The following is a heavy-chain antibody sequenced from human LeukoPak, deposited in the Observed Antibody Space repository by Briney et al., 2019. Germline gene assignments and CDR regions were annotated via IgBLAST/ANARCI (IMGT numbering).Heavy chain of an antibody. J-gene: IGHJ5*02. D-gene: IGHD6-13*01. V-gene: IGHV3-74*01. CDR2: INSDGYSI. Sequence: PGGSLRLSCAASGFTFSAYWMHWVRQAPGKGLVWLSRINSDGYSISYADSVKGRFTISRDNAKNTLYLQMNSLRAEDTAVYYCAKEGSSWYIGLFDPWGQGTLVTVSS. CDR3: AKEGSSWYIGLFDP. CDR1: GFTFSAYW.